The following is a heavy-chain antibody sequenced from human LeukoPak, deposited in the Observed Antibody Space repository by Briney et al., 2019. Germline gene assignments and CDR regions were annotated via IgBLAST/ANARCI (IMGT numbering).Heavy chain of an antibody. CDR1: GIAVSSNY. D-gene: IGHD3-10*01. Sequence: PGGSLRLSCAASGIAVSSNYMSWVRQAPGKGLEWVSVIYSGGGTYYADSVKGRFIISRDNSKNTLYLQMNSLRAEDTAVYYCARDYGSWSIVFDYWGQGTLVTVSA. CDR3: ARDYGSWSIVFDY. V-gene: IGHV3-66*01. CDR2: IYSGGGT. J-gene: IGHJ4*02.